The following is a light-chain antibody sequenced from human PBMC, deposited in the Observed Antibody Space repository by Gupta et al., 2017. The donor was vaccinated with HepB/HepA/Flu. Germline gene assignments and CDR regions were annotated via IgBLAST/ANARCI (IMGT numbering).Light chain of an antibody. CDR1: SSNVGRNN. J-gene: IGLJ2*01. CDR2: YND. CDR3: AAWDTSLNVVV. Sequence: QSVLTQSTSVSGTPGQRVTISCSGSSSNVGRNNVNWNQQLPGTAPKLLIYYNDERPSGVPDRISGSKSGTSASLAISGLQSEDEADYYCAAWDTSLNVVVFGGGTKLTVL. V-gene: IGLV1-44*01.